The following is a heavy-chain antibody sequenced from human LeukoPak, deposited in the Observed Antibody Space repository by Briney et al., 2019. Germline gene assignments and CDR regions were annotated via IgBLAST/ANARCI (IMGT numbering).Heavy chain of an antibody. CDR2: IGTFNDNT. CDR3: ARDGGDFWSGPWFDP. V-gene: IGHV1-18*01. J-gene: IGHJ5*02. Sequence: ASVKVSCKASGYTFTAYGINWVRQAPGQGLEWMGWIGTFNDNTKYAQKFQDRVSMTIDTSTSTAYMDLRSLRSDDTAVYYCARDGGDFWSGPWFDPWDQGTLVTVSS. CDR1: GYTFTAYG. D-gene: IGHD3-3*01.